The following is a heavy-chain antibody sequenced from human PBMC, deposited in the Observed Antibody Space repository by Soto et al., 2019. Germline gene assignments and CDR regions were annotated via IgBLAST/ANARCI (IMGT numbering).Heavy chain of an antibody. Sequence: SETLSLTCAVYGGSFSGYYWSWIRQPPGKGLEWIGEINHSGSTNYNPSLKSRVTISVDTSKNQFSLKLSSVTAADTAMYYCARERRWELLRADFDYWGQGTLVTVSS. D-gene: IGHD1-26*01. CDR3: ARERRWELLRADFDY. CDR1: GGSFSGYY. V-gene: IGHV4-34*01. J-gene: IGHJ4*02. CDR2: INHSGST.